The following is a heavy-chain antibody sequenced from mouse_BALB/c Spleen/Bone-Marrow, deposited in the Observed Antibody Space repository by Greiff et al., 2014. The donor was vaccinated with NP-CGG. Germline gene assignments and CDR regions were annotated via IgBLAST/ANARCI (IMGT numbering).Heavy chain of an antibody. CDR3: ARDRGVQGYAMDY. D-gene: IGHD2-14*01. V-gene: IGHV5-4*02. J-gene: IGHJ4*01. CDR2: ISDGGSYT. Sequence: EVQVVASGGGLVKPGGSLKLSCAASGFTFSDYYMYWVRQTPEKRLEWVATISDGGSYTYYPDSVKGRFTISRDIAKNNLYLQMSSLKSEDTAMYYCARDRGVQGYAMDYWGQGTSVTVSS. CDR1: GFTFSDYY.